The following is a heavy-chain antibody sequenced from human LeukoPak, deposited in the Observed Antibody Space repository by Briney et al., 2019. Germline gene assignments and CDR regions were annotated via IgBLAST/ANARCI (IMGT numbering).Heavy chain of an antibody. J-gene: IGHJ4*02. Sequence: PGGSLRLSCAASGFTFSDYYMSWIRQAPGKGLEWVSYISSSGSTIYYADSVKGRFTISRDNAKNSLYLQMNSLRAEDTAVYYCASQEWSDGSYFDHWGQGTLVTVSS. V-gene: IGHV3-11*01. CDR2: ISSSGSTI. D-gene: IGHD3-3*01. CDR3: ASQEWSDGSYFDH. CDR1: GFTFSDYY.